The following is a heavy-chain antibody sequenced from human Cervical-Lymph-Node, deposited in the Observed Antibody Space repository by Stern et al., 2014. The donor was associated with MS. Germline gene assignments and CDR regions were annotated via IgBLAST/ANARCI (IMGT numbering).Heavy chain of an antibody. CDR1: GYTFTSYG. CDR3: ARDRDYTFDT. V-gene: IGHV1-18*03. CDR2: ISANSGKK. Sequence: VQLVESGIEVKKGGASVRVSCKAYGYTFTSYGISWVRQAPGQGLQWMGWISANSGKKKLAQEFQDRVTLTRDTSTATAYMDLRTLRPDDMAVYYCARDRDYTFDTWGQGTVVTVS. J-gene: IGHJ3*02. D-gene: IGHD4-11*01.